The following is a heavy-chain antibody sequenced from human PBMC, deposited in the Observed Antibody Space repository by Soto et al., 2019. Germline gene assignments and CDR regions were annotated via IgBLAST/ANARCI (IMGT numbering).Heavy chain of an antibody. CDR3: ARANVAAGRAGGMDV. D-gene: IGHD6-13*01. CDR1: GGSISSSNW. Sequence: PSETLSLTCAVSGGSISSSNWWSWVRQPPGKGLEWIGEIYHSGSTNYNPSLKSRVTISVDKSKNQFSLKLSSVTAADTAVYYCARANVAAGRAGGMDVWGQGTTVTVSS. CDR2: IYHSGST. J-gene: IGHJ6*02. V-gene: IGHV4-4*02.